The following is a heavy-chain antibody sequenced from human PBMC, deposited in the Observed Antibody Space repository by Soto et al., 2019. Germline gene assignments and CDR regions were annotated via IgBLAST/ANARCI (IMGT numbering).Heavy chain of an antibody. V-gene: IGHV3-74*01. CDR1: GLTVSSSY. D-gene: IGHD6-13*01. J-gene: IGHJ5*02. CDR3: AREAIAAAGTNWFDP. CDR2: INSDGSST. Sequence: GGSLRLSCAASGLTVSSSYMSWIRQAPGKGLVWVSRINSDGSSTSYADSVKGRFTISRDNAKNTLYLQMNSLRAEDTAVYYCAREAIAAAGTNWFDPWGQGTLVTVSS.